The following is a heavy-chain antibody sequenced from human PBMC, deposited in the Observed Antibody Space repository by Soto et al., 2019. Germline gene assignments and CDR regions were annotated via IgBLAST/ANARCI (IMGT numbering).Heavy chain of an antibody. CDR3: AKSAYYYSSSWEDY. CDR1: GYTFTGYY. CDR2: INPNSGGT. V-gene: IGHV1-2*02. D-gene: IGHD6-13*01. Sequence: VKVSCKASGYTFTGYYMHWVRQAPGQGLEWMGWINPNSGGTNYAQKFQGRVTMTRDTSISTAYMELSRLRSDDTAVYYCAKSAYYYSSSWEDYWGQGTLVTV. J-gene: IGHJ4*02.